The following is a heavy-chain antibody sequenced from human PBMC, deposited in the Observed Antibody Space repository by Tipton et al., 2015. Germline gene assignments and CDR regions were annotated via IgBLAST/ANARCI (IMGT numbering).Heavy chain of an antibody. CDR3: ARAVAGTFDY. D-gene: IGHD6-19*01. Sequence: TLSLTCTVSGGSVSSGSYFWTWIRQPPGKGLEWIGYTYYSGHTKYNPSLKSRVTISADTSKNQFSLKMTSVTAADTAVYYCARAVAGTFDYWGQGTLVTVSS. J-gene: IGHJ4*02. CDR1: GGSVSSGSYF. CDR2: TYYSGHT. V-gene: IGHV4-61*01.